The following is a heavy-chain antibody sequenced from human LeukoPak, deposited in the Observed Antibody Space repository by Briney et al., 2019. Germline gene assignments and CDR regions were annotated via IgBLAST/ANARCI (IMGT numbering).Heavy chain of an antibody. D-gene: IGHD5-18*01. CDR1: GGTFSSYA. CDR3: ARDTAMVLYAFDI. V-gene: IGHV1-69*04. J-gene: IGHJ3*02. CDR2: IIPILGIA. Sequence: ASAKVSCKASGGTFSSYAISWVRQAPGQGLEWMGRIIPILGIANYAQKFQGRVTITADKSTSTAYMELSSLRSEDTAVYYCARDTAMVLYAFDIWGQGTMVTVSS.